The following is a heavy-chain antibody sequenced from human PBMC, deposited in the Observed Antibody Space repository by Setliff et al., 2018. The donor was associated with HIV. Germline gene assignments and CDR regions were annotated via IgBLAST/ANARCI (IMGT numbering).Heavy chain of an antibody. CDR3: ARDDGGYNYAEAFDV. V-gene: IGHV1-18*01. D-gene: IGHD3-16*01. CDR1: GRTLSSYA. Sequence: ASVKVSCKASGRTLSSYAIRWVRQAPGQGLEWMGGSDAEDGESVYAQKFQGRVTMNTDTSASTAYMELRSLRSDDTAVYYCARDDGGYNYAEAFDVWGQGTMVTVSS. J-gene: IGHJ3*01. CDR2: SDAEDGES.